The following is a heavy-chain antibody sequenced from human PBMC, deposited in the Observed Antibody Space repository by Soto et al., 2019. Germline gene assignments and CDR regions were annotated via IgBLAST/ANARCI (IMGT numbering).Heavy chain of an antibody. V-gene: IGHV3-33*01. Sequence: QVQLVESGGGVVQPGRSLRLSCAASGFTFSSYGMHWVRQAPGKGLEWVAVIWYDGSNKYYADSVKGRFTISRDNSKNTLYLQMNSLRAEDTAVYYCASGGGYDILTITQDTRFDYWGQGTLVTVSS. CDR3: ASGGGYDILTITQDTRFDY. CDR2: IWYDGSNK. J-gene: IGHJ4*02. CDR1: GFTFSSYG. D-gene: IGHD3-9*01.